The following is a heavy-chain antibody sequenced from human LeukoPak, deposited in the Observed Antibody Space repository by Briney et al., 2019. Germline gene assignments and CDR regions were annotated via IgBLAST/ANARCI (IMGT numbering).Heavy chain of an antibody. V-gene: IGHV1-8*01. Sequence: ASVKVSCKASGYIFTSYDVNWVRQATGQWLEWMGWMNPNNGNTGYAQKFQGRVTMTRNTSINTAYMELSSLRSEDTAVYYCARVGYGGNYYAFDIWGQGTMVTVSS. CDR3: ARVGYGGNYYAFDI. CDR2: MNPNNGNT. J-gene: IGHJ3*02. D-gene: IGHD4-23*01. CDR1: GYIFTSYD.